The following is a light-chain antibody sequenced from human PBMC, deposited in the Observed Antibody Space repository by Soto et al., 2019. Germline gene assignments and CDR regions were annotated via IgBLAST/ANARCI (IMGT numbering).Light chain of an antibody. CDR3: SSHAGSNNYV. Sequence: QSVLTQPPSASGSPGQSVTISCTGTSSGIGGYPFVSCYQQHPGKAPKLMIYEVIKRPSGVLDRFSGSKSGNTASLTVSGLQAEDEADYYCSSHAGSNNYVFGTGTKVTVL. V-gene: IGLV2-8*01. J-gene: IGLJ1*01. CDR2: EVI. CDR1: SSGIGGYPF.